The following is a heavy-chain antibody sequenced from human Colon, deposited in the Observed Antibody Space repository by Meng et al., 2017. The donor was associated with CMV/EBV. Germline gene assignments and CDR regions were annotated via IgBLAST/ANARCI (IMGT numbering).Heavy chain of an antibody. Sequence: GESLKISCAVSGLSVSIHYMSWLRQAPGKGLEWVAVISYDGTNTHYADSVKGRFTISRDNSKNTLYLQMNSLRAEDTAVYYCARDRISYRVYYYYGMDVWGQGTTVTVSS. J-gene: IGHJ6*01. CDR2: ISYDGTNT. CDR1: GLSVSIHY. V-gene: IGHV3-30-3*01. CDR3: ARDRISYRVYYYYGMDV. D-gene: IGHD3-10*01.